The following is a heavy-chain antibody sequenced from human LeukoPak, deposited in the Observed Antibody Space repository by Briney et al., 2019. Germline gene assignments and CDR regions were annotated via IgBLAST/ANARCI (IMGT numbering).Heavy chain of an antibody. V-gene: IGHV3-23*01. Sequence: GGSLRLSCAASGFTFSSYAMSWVRQAPGKGLEWVSAISGSGGSTYYADSVKGRFTISRDNSKNTLHLQMNSLRAEDTAVYYCAKAQLLGVAAAEDYFDYWGQGTLVTVSS. CDR3: AKAQLLGVAAAEDYFDY. CDR2: ISGSGGST. J-gene: IGHJ4*02. CDR1: GFTFSSYA. D-gene: IGHD6-13*01.